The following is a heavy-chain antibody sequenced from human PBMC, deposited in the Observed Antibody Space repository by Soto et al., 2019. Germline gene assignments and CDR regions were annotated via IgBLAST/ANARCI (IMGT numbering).Heavy chain of an antibody. CDR1: GFTFSSYG. Sequence: HPGGSLRLSCAASGFTFSSYGMHWVRQAPGKGLEWVAVIWYDGSNKYYADSVKGRFTISRDNSKNTLYLQMNSLRAEDTAVYYCARDWGRTSGYYYDSSGYLDYWGQGTLVTVSS. J-gene: IGHJ4*02. V-gene: IGHV3-33*01. CDR2: IWYDGSNK. CDR3: ARDWGRTSGYYYDSSGYLDY. D-gene: IGHD3-22*01.